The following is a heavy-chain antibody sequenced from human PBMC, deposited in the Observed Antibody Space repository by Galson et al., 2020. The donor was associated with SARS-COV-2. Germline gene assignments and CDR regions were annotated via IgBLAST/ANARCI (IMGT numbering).Heavy chain of an antibody. D-gene: IGHD7-27*01. J-gene: IGHJ3*01. Sequence: ASVKVSCKASGYPFTDYALHWVRQAPGQSLEWVGWVNVANGNTRYSQKFQGRVTISRDKSATTGYMELSSLRSEDTAVYYCARRTGDSSTDPEDAFDVWGQGTMVTVSS. CDR3: ARRTGDSSTDPEDAFDV. CDR1: GYPFTDYA. V-gene: IGHV1-3*01. CDR2: VNVANGNT.